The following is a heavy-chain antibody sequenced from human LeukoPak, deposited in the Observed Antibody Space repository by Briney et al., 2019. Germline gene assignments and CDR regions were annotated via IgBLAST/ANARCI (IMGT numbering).Heavy chain of an antibody. CDR3: ARDRYYGSGSYDY. D-gene: IGHD3-10*01. J-gene: IGHJ4*02. CDR1: GFTFSGYE. CDR2: ISGSGSTI. V-gene: IGHV3-48*03. Sequence: GGSLRLSCAASGFTFSGYEMNWVRQAPGKGLEWVSYISGSGSTIYYADSVKGRFTISRDNAKNSLCLQMNSLRAENTAVYYCARDRYYGSGSYDYWGQGTLVTVSS.